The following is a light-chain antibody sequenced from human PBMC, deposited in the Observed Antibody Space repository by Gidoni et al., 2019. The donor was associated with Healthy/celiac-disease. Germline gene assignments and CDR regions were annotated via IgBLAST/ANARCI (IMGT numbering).Light chain of an antibody. CDR1: QSVSSY. J-gene: IGKJ1*01. CDR2: AAS. Sequence: EIVLTQSPATLSWSPGESATLSCRASQSVSSYLAWYQQKPGQAPRLLIYAASNRATGIPARFSGSGSGTDFTLTISSLEPEDFAVYYCQQRSNWPPWTFGQGTKVEIK. V-gene: IGKV3-11*01. CDR3: QQRSNWPPWT.